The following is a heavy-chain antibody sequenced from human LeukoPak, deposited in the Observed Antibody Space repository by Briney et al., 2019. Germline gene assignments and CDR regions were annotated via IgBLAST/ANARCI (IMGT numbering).Heavy chain of an antibody. D-gene: IGHD3-3*01. CDR2: ISSGSDYI. CDR1: GFTFSSYS. CDR3: ARDFRFLEDY. V-gene: IGHV3-21*01. Sequence: GGSLRLSCAASGFTFSSYSMNWVRQAPGKGLEWVSSISSGSDYIYYADSLRGRFTISRDNAKKSVFLQINTLRAEDTAVYYCARDFRFLEDYWGQGTLVTVSS. J-gene: IGHJ4*02.